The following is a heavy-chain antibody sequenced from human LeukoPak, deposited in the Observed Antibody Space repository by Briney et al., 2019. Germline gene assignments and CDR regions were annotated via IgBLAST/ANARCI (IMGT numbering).Heavy chain of an antibody. J-gene: IGHJ4*02. CDR1: GFTFCNYW. CDR3: VRDLGGRYGY. D-gene: IGHD1-26*01. CDR2: IDTDGSIT. Sequence: QPGGSLRLSCAASGFTFCNYWMHWVRQVPGKGLVWVSRIDTDGSITNYADSARSRFTISRDNARNNLYLQMNSLRAEDTAVYYCVRDLGGRYGYWGQGTLVTVSS. V-gene: IGHV3-74*01.